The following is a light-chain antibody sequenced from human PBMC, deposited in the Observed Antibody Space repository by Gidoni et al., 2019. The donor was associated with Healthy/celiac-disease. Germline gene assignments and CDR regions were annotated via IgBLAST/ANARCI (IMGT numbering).Light chain of an antibody. CDR1: QSVSSY. Sequence: EIVLTQSPATLSLSPGERATLSCRASQSVSSYLAWYQQKPGQAPRLLIYDASNRATGIPARFSGSGSGTDFTLTISSLEPEDFAVYYCQQRSNWPPLTXGXGTKXEIK. V-gene: IGKV3-11*01. CDR3: QQRSNWPPLT. CDR2: DAS. J-gene: IGKJ4*01.